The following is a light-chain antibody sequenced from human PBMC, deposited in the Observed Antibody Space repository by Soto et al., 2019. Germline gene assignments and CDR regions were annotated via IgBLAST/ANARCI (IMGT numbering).Light chain of an antibody. CDR3: QHYNNWPPYT. V-gene: IGKV3D-15*01. CDR1: QRISSN. J-gene: IGKJ2*01. CDR2: GAS. Sequence: EIVMTQSPDTLSVSPGERAPLSCRASQRISSNLAWYQQKPGQAPRLLIYGASTRATGVPARFSGSGSETDFTLTISNLQSEDCAVYYCQHYNNWPPYTFGQGTKVDI.